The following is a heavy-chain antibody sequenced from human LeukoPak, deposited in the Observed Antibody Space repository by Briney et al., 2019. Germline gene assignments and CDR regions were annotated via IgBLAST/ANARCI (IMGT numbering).Heavy chain of an antibody. D-gene: IGHD3-10*01. CDR2: ISGSGGST. CDR1: GFTFSSYA. Sequence: GGSLRLSCAASGFTFSSYARSWVRQAPGKGLEWVSAISGSGGSTYYADSVKGRFTISRDNSKNTLYLQMSSLRAEDTAVYYCAKDFLAYYYGSGSSPFDSWGQGTLVTVSS. CDR3: AKDFLAYYYGSGSSPFDS. V-gene: IGHV3-23*01. J-gene: IGHJ4*02.